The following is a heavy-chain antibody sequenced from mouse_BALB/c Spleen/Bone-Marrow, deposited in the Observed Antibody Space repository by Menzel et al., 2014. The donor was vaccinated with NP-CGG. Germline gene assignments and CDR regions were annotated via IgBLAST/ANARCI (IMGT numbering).Heavy chain of an antibody. D-gene: IGHD2-3*01. V-gene: IGHV2-9*02. CDR2: IWAGGST. J-gene: IGHJ4*01. Sequence: VKLVESGPGLVSPSQSLSIPCTVSEFSLTSYGVHWVRQPPGKGLEWLGVIWAGGSTNYNSALMSRLSISKDNSKSQVFLKMNSLQTDDTAMYYCARDPVYDNYDAMDYWGQGTSVTVSS. CDR1: EFSLTSYG. CDR3: ARDPVYDNYDAMDY.